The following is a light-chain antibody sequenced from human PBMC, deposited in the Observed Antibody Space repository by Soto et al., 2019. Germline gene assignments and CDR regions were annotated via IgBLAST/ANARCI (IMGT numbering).Light chain of an antibody. CDR2: DVS. Sequence: QSMLTQPPSASGSPGQSVNIFCTGTSSNVGVYNYVSWYQQHPGKAPKLMIYDVSKRPSGVPDRFSGSKSGNPASLTVSGLQADDVADYYCSSYAGRHVVFGTGTKVTVL. V-gene: IGLV2-8*01. CDR1: SSNVGVYNY. J-gene: IGLJ1*01. CDR3: SSYAGRHVV.